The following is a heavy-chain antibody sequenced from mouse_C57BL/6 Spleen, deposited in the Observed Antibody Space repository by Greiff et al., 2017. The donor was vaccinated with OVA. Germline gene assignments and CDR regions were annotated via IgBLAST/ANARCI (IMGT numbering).Heavy chain of an antibody. CDR1: GYTFTSYW. J-gene: IGHJ4*01. V-gene: IGHV1-72*01. CDR3: AGSTVKDYYAMDY. CDR2: IDPTGGGT. Sequence: VQLQQPGAELVKPGASVKLSCKASGYTFTSYWMHWVKQRPGRGLEWIGRIDPTGGGTKYNEKFKSKATLTVDKPSSTAYMQLSSLTSEDSAVYYCAGSTVKDYYAMDYWGQGTSVTVSS. D-gene: IGHD1-1*01.